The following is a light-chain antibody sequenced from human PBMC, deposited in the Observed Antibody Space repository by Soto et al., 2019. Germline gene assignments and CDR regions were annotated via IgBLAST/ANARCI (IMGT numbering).Light chain of an antibody. CDR1: QSISNY. V-gene: IGKV1-39*01. CDR3: QQSYNTLIT. J-gene: IGKJ3*01. CDR2: GAS. Sequence: IQVTQSPSSLSASVGDRVTITCRASQSISNYVNWYQQKPGKAPKVLIYGASSLQSGVPSRFSGSGSGTDFTLTISSLQPEDFATYYCQQSYNTLITFGPGTKVDIK.